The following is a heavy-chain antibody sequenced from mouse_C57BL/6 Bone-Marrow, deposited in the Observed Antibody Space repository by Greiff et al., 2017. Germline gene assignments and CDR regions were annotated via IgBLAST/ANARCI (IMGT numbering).Heavy chain of an antibody. CDR3: ARRGGNYQLFDY. V-gene: IGHV1-22*01. J-gene: IGHJ2*01. Sequence: EVQLKQSGPELVKPGASVKMSCKASGYTFTDYNMHWVKQSHGQSLEWIGYINPNNGGTSYNQKFKGKATLTVNKSSSTAYMELRSLTSEDSAVYYCARRGGNYQLFDYWGQGTTLTVSS. CDR2: INPNNGGT. CDR1: GYTFTDYN. D-gene: IGHD2-1*01.